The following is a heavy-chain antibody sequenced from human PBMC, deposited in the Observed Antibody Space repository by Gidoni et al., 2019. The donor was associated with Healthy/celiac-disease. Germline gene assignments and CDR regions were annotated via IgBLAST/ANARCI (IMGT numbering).Heavy chain of an antibody. CDR2: SIAGNGHT. CDR1: GDTFPSYA. J-gene: IGHJ1*01. Sequence: QVQLVQSGAEVKKPGAAVKVSCKASGDTFPSYAMHWVRQAPGQRLEWMGWSIAGNGHTKYSQTFQGRVPLSSDPSASPAYLELSSLRSDDPAVYYCASGSVGSTMYQLWGQGTLVTVSS. V-gene: IGHV1-3*01. D-gene: IGHD1-26*01. CDR3: ASGSVGSTMYQL.